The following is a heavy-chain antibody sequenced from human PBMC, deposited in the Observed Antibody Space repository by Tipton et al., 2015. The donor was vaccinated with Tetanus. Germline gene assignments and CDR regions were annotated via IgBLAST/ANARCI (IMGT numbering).Heavy chain of an antibody. J-gene: IGHJ4*02. CDR1: GFIFNSYG. D-gene: IGHD3-22*01. CDR2: TWSHGGNI. Sequence: SLRLSCATSGFIFNSYGIHWVRQAPGKGLEWVAVTWSHGGNIYYADSVKGRCAVSRDSSKNTVYLQMNSLSAEDTAVYYCARDGDTSGHYGIFDSWGQGTLLIVSS. V-gene: IGHV3-33*01. CDR3: ARDGDTSGHYGIFDS.